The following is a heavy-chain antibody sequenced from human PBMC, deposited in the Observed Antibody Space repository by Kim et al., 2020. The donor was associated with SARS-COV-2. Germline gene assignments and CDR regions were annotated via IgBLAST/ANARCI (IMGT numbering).Heavy chain of an antibody. Sequence: YYADSVKGRFTISRDNSKNTLYLQMNSLRAEDTAVYYCAKSGSGWAFDYWGQGTLVTVSS. CDR3: AKSGSGWAFDY. J-gene: IGHJ4*02. V-gene: IGHV3-30*02. D-gene: IGHD6-19*01.